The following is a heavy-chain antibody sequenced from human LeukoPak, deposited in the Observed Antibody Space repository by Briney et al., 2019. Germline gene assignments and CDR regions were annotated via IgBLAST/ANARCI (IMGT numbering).Heavy chain of an antibody. CDR3: ARARITIFGVVNVYYYYGMDV. CDR2: IIPILGIA. CDR1: GGTFSSYA. V-gene: IGHV1-69*04. Sequence: ASVKVSCEASGGTFSSYAISWVRQAPGQGLEWMGRIIPILGIANYAQKFQGRVTITADKSTSTAYMELSSLRSEDTAVYYCARARITIFGVVNVYYYYGMDVWGQGTTVTVSS. D-gene: IGHD3-3*01. J-gene: IGHJ6*02.